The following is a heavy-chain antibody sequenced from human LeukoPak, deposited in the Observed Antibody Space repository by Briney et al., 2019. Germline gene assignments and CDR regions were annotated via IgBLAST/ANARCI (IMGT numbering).Heavy chain of an antibody. Sequence: SEAVSLTCTVSGGSVRSYYWSWIRQPAGKGLEWIGRIYTGGITTYSPSLKSRVTMSIDTSKNQFFLKLNSVTAADTAVYYCARDKSIAVAASRFDYWGQGALVTVSS. CDR2: IYTGGIT. V-gene: IGHV4-4*07. J-gene: IGHJ4*02. CDR1: GGSVRSYY. CDR3: ARDKSIAVAASRFDY. D-gene: IGHD6-19*01.